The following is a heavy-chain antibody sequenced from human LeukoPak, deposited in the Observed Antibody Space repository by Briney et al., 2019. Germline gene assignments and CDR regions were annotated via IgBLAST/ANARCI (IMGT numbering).Heavy chain of an antibody. D-gene: IGHD3-9*01. V-gene: IGHV3-30*02. CDR1: GFTFSSYG. Sequence: PGGSLRLSCATSGFTFSSYGMHWVRQAPGKGLEWVAFIRYDGSNKYYADSVKGRFTISRDNSKNTLYPQMNSLRAEDTAVYYCAKDLETYYDILTGYSPFDYWGQGTLVTVSS. CDR3: AKDLETYYDILTGYSPFDY. CDR2: IRYDGSNK. J-gene: IGHJ4*02.